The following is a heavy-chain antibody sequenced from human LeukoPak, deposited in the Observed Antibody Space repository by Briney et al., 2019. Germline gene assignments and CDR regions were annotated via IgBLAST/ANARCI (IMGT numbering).Heavy chain of an antibody. CDR1: GSTFSDYY. J-gene: IGHJ4*02. CDR3: ARDRYYYEDY. V-gene: IGHV3-11*01. D-gene: IGHD3-22*01. CDR2: ISSSGSTI. Sequence: GGSLGLSCAASGSTFSDYYMSWIRQAPGKGLEWVSYISSSGSTIYYADSVKGRFTISRDNAKNSLYLQMNSLRAVDTAVYYCARDRYYYEDYWGQGTLVTVSS.